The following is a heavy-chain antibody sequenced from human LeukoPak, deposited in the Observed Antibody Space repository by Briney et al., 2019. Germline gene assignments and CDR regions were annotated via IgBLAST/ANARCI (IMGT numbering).Heavy chain of an antibody. D-gene: IGHD5-12*01. J-gene: IGHJ5*02. Sequence: GGSLRLSCAASGFTFSSYSMNWVRQAPGKGLEWVSYISSSSSTIYYADSVKGRFTISRDNAKNSLYLQMNSLRAEDTAVYYCARDRSGYSGYGWFDPWGQGTLVTVSS. CDR2: ISSSSSTI. CDR1: GFTFSSYS. CDR3: ARDRSGYSGYGWFDP. V-gene: IGHV3-48*01.